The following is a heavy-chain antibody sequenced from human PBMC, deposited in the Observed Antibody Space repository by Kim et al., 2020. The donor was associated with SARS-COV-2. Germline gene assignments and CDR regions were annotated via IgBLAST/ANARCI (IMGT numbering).Heavy chain of an antibody. V-gene: IGHV3-23*01. D-gene: IGHD2-15*01. CDR2: FDAPSGNI. Sequence: GGSLRLSCAASGASEFTFTSYDMTWVRQAPGKGQEWVSGFDAPSGNIYYADSVKGRFTISRDISRTTLYLQMNSLRTEDTATYYCAKDPGGSTNSWGQGTLVTVSS. CDR3: AKDPGGSTNS. CDR1: GASEFTFTSYD. J-gene: IGHJ4*02.